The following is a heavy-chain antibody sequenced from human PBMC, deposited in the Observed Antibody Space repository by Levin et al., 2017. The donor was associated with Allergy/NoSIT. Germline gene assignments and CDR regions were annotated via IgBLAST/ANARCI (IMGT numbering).Heavy chain of an antibody. V-gene: IGHV1-2*02. CDR1: GYTFTGYY. D-gene: IGHD2-15*01. Sequence: ASVKVSCKASGYTFTGYYMHWVRQAPGQGLEWMGWINPNSGGINYAQKFQGRVTITRDTSISTVYMQMSRLRSEDTAVYYCARDIVGYCSGISSYAGCGYWGQGTLVTVSS. CDR3: ARDIVGYCSGISSYAGCGY. CDR2: INPNSGGI. J-gene: IGHJ4*02.